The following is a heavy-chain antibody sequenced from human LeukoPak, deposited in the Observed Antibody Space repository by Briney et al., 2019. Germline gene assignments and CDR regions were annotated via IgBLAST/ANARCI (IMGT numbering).Heavy chain of an antibody. J-gene: IGHJ6*02. V-gene: IGHV3-30*04. Sequence: GGSLRLSCAASGFTFSSYAMHWVRQAPGKGLEWVAVISYDGSNKYYADSVKGRFTISRDNSKNTLYPQMNSLRAEDTAVYYCARVDTAMVSYYYYYGMDVWGQGTTVTVSS. CDR3: ARVDTAMVSYYYYYGMDV. CDR2: ISYDGSNK. CDR1: GFTFSSYA. D-gene: IGHD5-18*01.